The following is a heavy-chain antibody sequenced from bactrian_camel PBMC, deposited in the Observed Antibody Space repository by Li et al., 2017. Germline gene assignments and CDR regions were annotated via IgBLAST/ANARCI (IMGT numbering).Heavy chain of an antibody. Sequence: QLVESGGGSVQAGGSLTLSCAAGRYTYKRNCMGWFRQRPGKDREGVAVLWIGGATTTYADSVKGRFIISRDNAKNTLYLQLNALKTEDTAMYYCTKAAALRRWPFWVGAAHYRGQGTQVTVS. J-gene: IGHJ4*01. D-gene: IGHD5*01. V-gene: IGHV3S1*01. CDR3: TKAAALRRWPFWVGAAHY. CDR2: LWIGGATT. CDR1: RYTYKRNC.